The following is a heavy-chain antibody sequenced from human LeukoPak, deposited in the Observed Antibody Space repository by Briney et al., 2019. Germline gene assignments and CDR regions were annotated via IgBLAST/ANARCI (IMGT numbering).Heavy chain of an antibody. CDR2: INWNGGST. J-gene: IGHJ3*02. CDR1: GFTFDDYG. Sequence: PGGSLRLSCAASGFTFDDYGMSWVRQAPGKGLEWVSGINWNGGSTGYADSVKGRFTISRDNAKNSLYLQMNSLRAEDTALYYCARAGYSSSGYDGAFDIWGQGTMVTVSS. CDR3: ARAGYSSSGYDGAFDI. D-gene: IGHD6-13*01. V-gene: IGHV3-20*04.